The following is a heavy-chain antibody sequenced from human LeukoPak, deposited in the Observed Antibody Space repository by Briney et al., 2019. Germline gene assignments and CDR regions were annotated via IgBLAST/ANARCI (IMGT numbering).Heavy chain of an antibody. Sequence: SETLSLTCTVSGGSINAYYWSWIRQTPGKGLEWIGRIYTGGSTNYNPSLKSRVTISVDTSKNQFSLKLTSVTAADTAVYYCAREGSGSYWGQGTLVTVSS. CDR3: AREGSGSY. V-gene: IGHV4-4*08. CDR2: IYTGGST. CDR1: GGSINAYY. J-gene: IGHJ4*02. D-gene: IGHD1-26*01.